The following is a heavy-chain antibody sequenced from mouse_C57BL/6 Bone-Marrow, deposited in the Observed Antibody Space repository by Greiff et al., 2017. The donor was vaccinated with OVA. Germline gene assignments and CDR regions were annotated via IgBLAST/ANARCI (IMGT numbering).Heavy chain of an antibody. CDR2: ISSGGDYI. Sequence: EVKLVESGEGLVKPGGSLKLSCAASGFTFSSYAMSWVRQTPEQRLEWVAYISSGGDYIYYADTVKGRFTISRDNARNTLYLQMSSLKSEDTAMYYCTRDRTSEAGFAYWGQGTLVTVSA. J-gene: IGHJ3*01. CDR1: GFTFSSYA. D-gene: IGHD5-1*01. CDR3: TRDRTSEAGFAY. V-gene: IGHV5-9-1*02.